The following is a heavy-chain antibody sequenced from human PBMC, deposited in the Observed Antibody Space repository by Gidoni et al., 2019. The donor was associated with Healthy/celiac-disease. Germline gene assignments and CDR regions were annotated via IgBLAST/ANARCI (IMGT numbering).Heavy chain of an antibody. CDR2: ISYDGSNK. J-gene: IGHJ3*02. V-gene: IGHV3-30-3*01. CDR1: GFTFRSYA. CDR3: ARSVVAATPYAFDI. D-gene: IGHD2-15*01. Sequence: QVQLVESGGGVVQPGRSLRLSCAASGFTFRSYAMHWVRQAPGKGLEWVAVISYDGSNKYYADSVKGRFTISRDNSKNTLYLQMNSLRAEDTAVYYCARSVVAATPYAFDIWGQGTMVTVSS.